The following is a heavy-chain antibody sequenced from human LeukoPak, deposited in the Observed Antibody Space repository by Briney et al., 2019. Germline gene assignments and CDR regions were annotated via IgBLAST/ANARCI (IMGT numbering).Heavy chain of an antibody. D-gene: IGHD4-17*01. CDR2: ISSSGSTI. V-gene: IGHV3-48*03. CDR3: ATYGDQFDY. J-gene: IGHJ4*02. Sequence: PGGSLRLSCAASGFTFSSYAMNWVRQAPGKGLEWVSYISSSGSTIYYADSVKGRFTISRDNAKNSLYLQMNSLSAEDTAVYYCATYGDQFDYWGQGTLVTVSS. CDR1: GFTFSSYA.